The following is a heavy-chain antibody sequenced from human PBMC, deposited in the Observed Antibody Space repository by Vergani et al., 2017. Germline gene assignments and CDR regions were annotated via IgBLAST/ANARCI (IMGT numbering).Heavy chain of an antibody. CDR2: IYYSGST. J-gene: IGHJ6*03. V-gene: IGHV4-59*01. Sequence: QVQLQESGPGLVKPSETLSLICTVSGGSISSYYWGWIRQPPGKGLEWIGYIYYSGSTNYSPSLKSRVTISVDTSKNQFSLKRSSVTAADTAVYFCARGIAAAQVGGGYYYDYMDVWGKGTTVTVSS. CDR3: ARGIAAAQVGGGYYYDYMDV. D-gene: IGHD6-13*01. CDR1: GGSISSYY.